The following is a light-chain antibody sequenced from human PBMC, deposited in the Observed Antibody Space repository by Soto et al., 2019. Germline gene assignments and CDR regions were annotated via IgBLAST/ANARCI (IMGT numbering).Light chain of an antibody. Sequence: QSVLTQPPSVSGAPGQRVTISCTGSSSNIGAGYDVHWYQQLPGTAPKLLIYGNNNRPSGVPDRFSGSKSGNTASLTISGLQAEDEADYHCSSYTSGSSHYVFGTGTKVTVL. V-gene: IGLV1-40*01. CDR2: GNN. J-gene: IGLJ1*01. CDR3: SSYTSGSSHYV. CDR1: SSNIGAGYD.